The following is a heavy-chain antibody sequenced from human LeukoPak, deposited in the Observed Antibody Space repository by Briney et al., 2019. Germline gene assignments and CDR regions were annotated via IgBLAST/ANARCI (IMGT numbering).Heavy chain of an antibody. V-gene: IGHV4-59*01. CDR2: IYYSGSI. CDR3: ARENPSGYYNRPIDY. Sequence: PSETLFLTCTVSGASISSYYWSWIRQPPGKGLEWIGDIYYSGSIKYNPSLKSRVTMSVDTPKNQFSLKLSSVTAADTAIYYCARENPSGYYNRPIDYWGQGTLVTVSS. D-gene: IGHD3-22*01. CDR1: GASISSYY. J-gene: IGHJ4*02.